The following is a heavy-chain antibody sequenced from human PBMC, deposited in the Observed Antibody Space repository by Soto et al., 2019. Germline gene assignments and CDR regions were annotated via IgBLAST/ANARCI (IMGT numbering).Heavy chain of an antibody. Sequence: QVQLVESGGGVVQPGRSLRLSCAASGFTFSNYAMHWVRQAPGKGLEWVAVISKDGSDKYYVDSVKGRFTISRDNSKNTLYLQMNSLRAEDTAVYYCAKDGGSSVAGTFDYWGQGTLVTVSS. V-gene: IGHV3-30*18. D-gene: IGHD6-19*01. J-gene: IGHJ4*02. CDR2: ISKDGSDK. CDR1: GFTFSNYA. CDR3: AKDGGSSVAGTFDY.